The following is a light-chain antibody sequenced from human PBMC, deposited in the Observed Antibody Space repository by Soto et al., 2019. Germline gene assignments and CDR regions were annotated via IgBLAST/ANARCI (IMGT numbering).Light chain of an antibody. Sequence: QSVLPQPASVSGSPGQSIAISRTGTSSDVGGYNYVSWYQQHPGKTPKLMICDVSNRPSGVSNRFSGSKSGNTASLTISGLQAEDEAEYYCSSYTSSSTYVFGTGTKVTVL. V-gene: IGLV2-14*03. CDR3: SSYTSSSTYV. CDR1: SSDVGGYNY. J-gene: IGLJ1*01. CDR2: DVS.